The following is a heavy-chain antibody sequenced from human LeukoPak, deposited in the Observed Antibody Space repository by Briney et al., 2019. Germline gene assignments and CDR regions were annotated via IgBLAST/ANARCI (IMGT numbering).Heavy chain of an antibody. D-gene: IGHD3-16*02. Sequence: PSETLSLTCTVSGGSISSGDYYWSWVRQPPGKGLEWIGYIYYTGSTYYNPSLKGRITISVDTSKNQFSLKLSSVTVADTAVYFCTRGPNYVWGSYRYFDYWGQGTLVSVSS. CDR3: TRGPNYVWGSYRYFDY. CDR1: GGSISSGDYY. J-gene: IGHJ4*02. V-gene: IGHV4-30-4*01. CDR2: IYYTGST.